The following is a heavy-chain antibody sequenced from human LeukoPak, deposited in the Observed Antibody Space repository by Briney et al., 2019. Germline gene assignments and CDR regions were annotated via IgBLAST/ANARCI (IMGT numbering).Heavy chain of an antibody. Sequence: ASVKVSCKVSGYTLTELSMHWVRQAPGKGLEWMGGFDPEDGETIYAQKFQGRVTMTEDTSTDTAYMELSSQRSEDTAVYYCASLNYYGSGSYYNYWFDPWGQGTLVTVSS. D-gene: IGHD3-10*01. CDR3: ASLNYYGSGSYYNYWFDP. V-gene: IGHV1-24*01. J-gene: IGHJ5*02. CDR2: FDPEDGET. CDR1: GYTLTELS.